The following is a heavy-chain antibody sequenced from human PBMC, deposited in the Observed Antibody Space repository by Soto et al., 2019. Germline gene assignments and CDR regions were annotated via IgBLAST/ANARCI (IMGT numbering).Heavy chain of an antibody. CDR3: TTSNYYESGSDPQAPFDY. CDR2: IQSKTDGATT. D-gene: IGHD3-10*01. V-gene: IGHV3-15*07. J-gene: IGHJ4*02. CDR1: GFTFTNAW. Sequence: EVHLLESGGGLVKPGGSLRLSCAASGFTFTNAWMTWIRQVPGKGLEWVGRIQSKTDGATTDNAAHVKGRFTISQEYPKNTLNLDMNSLKTEDTALYCFTTSNYYESGSDPQAPFDYWGPGTLVTVSS.